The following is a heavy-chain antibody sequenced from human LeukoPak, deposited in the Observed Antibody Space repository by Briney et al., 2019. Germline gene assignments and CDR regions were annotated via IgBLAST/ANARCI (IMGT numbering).Heavy chain of an antibody. D-gene: IGHD3-10*01. J-gene: IGHJ4*02. CDR2: SFYSGST. Sequence: SETLSLTCTVSGGSIRTYYWSWIRQPPGKGLEWIGYSFYSGSTSYSPSLKSRVTISVDTSKNQFSLRLTSVTAADTAVYYCARLKWFGEITSYYFDYWGQGTSVTVSS. V-gene: IGHV4-59*08. CDR1: GGSIRTYY. CDR3: ARLKWFGEITSYYFDY.